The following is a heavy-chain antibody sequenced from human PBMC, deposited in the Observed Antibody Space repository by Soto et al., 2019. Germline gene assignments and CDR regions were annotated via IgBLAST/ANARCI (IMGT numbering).Heavy chain of an antibody. CDR2: ISSSSSYI. J-gene: IGHJ3*02. CDR1: GFTFSSYS. V-gene: IGHV3-21*01. Sequence: GSLRLSCAASGFTFSSYSMNWVRQAPGKGLEWVSSISSSSSYIYYADSVKGRFTISGDNAKNSLYLQMNSLRAEDTAVYYCARTDYGDYGPGDAFAIWGQGSMVTVSS. CDR3: ARTDYGDYGPGDAFAI. D-gene: IGHD4-17*01.